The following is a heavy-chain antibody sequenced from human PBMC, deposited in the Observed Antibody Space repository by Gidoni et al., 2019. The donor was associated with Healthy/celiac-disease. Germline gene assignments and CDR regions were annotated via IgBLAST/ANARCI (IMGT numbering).Heavy chain of an antibody. CDR1: GYSFTSYW. J-gene: IGHJ5*02. D-gene: IGHD3-22*01. V-gene: IGHV5-51*01. Sequence: EVQLVQSGAEVKKPGESLKISCKGSGYSFTSYWIGWVRQMPGKGLEWMGIIYPGDSDTRYSPSFQGQVTISADKSISTAYLQWSSLKASDTAMYYCARGYYYDSSGSPRFDPWGQGTLVTVSS. CDR3: ARGYYYDSSGSPRFDP. CDR2: IYPGDSDT.